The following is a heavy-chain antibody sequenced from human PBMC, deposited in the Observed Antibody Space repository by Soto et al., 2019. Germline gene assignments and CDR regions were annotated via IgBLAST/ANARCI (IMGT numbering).Heavy chain of an antibody. J-gene: IGHJ5*02. CDR1: GFTFSSYE. D-gene: IGHD3-3*01. CDR2: ISSSGSTI. Sequence: GGSLRLSCAASGFTFSSYEMNWVRQAPGKGLEWVSYISSSGSTIYYADSVKGRFTISRDNAKNSLYLQMSSLRAEDTAVYYCARGYDFWSGYYQLFDPWGQGTLVTVSS. V-gene: IGHV3-48*03. CDR3: ARGYDFWSGYYQLFDP.